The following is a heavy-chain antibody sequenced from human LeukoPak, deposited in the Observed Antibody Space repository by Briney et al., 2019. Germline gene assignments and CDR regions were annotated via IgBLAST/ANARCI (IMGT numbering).Heavy chain of an antibody. D-gene: IGHD5-18*01. J-gene: IGHJ5*02. V-gene: IGHV4-34*01. CDR2: INHSGST. CDR1: GGSFSGYY. Sequence: SETLSLTCAVYGGSFSGYYWSWIRQPPGKGLEWIGEINHSGSTNYNPSLKSRVTISVDTSKNQFSLKLSSVTAADTAVYYCARGRALDTAMVIRLNWFDPWGQGTLVTVSS. CDR3: ARGRALDTAMVIRLNWFDP.